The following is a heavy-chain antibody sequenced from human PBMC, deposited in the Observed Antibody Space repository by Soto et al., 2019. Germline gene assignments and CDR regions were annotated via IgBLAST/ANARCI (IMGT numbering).Heavy chain of an antibody. V-gene: IGHV1-2*04. D-gene: IGHD6-13*01. J-gene: IGHJ4*02. CDR1: GYTFTGYY. CDR3: AREISSSWFDY. CDR2: INPNSGGT. Sequence: ASVKVSCKASGYTFTGYYMHWVRQAPGQGLEWMGWINPNSGGTNYAQKFQGWVTITRDTSISTMYMELSRLRSDDTAVCYCAREISSSWFDYWGQGTLVTVSS.